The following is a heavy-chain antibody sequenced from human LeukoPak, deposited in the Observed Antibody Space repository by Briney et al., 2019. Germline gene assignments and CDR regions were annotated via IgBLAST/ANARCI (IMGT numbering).Heavy chain of an antibody. Sequence: SGGSLRLSCVASGFTFSSYEMNWVRQAPGKGLEWVSYISSSGSTIYYADSVKGRFTISRDNAKNSLYLQVNSLRAEDTAVYYCARVEWIQLWFGVDYWGQGTLVTVSS. J-gene: IGHJ4*02. CDR1: GFTFSSYE. CDR3: ARVEWIQLWFGVDY. D-gene: IGHD5-18*01. CDR2: ISSSGSTI. V-gene: IGHV3-48*03.